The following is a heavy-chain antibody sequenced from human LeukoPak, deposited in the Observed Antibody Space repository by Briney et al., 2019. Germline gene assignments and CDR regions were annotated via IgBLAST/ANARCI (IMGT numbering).Heavy chain of an antibody. D-gene: IGHD3-3*01. CDR1: GFTFSSYA. CDR3: AKGTPYYDFWSGYYPDIPNFDY. Sequence: GGSLRLSCAASGFTFSSYAMSWVRQAPGKGLEWVSAISGSGGSTYYADSVKGRFTISRDNSKNTLYLQMNSLRAEDTAVYYCAKGTPYYDFWSGYYPDIPNFDYWGQGTLVTVSS. CDR2: ISGSGGST. J-gene: IGHJ4*02. V-gene: IGHV3-23*01.